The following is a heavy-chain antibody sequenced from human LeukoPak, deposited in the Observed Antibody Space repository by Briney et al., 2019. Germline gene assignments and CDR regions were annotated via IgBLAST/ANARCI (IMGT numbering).Heavy chain of an antibody. CDR3: ARGPPNWGYDY. CDR1: GGSISDYH. CDR2: IYNSGRT. J-gene: IGHJ4*02. Sequence: PSETLSLTCTVSGGSISDYHWSWIRQPPGKGLEYIGYIYNSGRTFYNPSLKSRVTISADTSKKQFSLKLTSVTAADTAVYYCARGPPNWGYDYWGPGTLVTVSS. V-gene: IGHV4-59*01. D-gene: IGHD7-27*01.